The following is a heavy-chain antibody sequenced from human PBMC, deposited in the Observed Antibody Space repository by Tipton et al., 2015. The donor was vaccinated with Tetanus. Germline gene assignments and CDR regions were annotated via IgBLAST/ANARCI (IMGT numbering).Heavy chain of an antibody. J-gene: IGHJ4*02. CDR3: ARSIDSSGYCYV. CDR1: GYTFTSYG. D-gene: IGHD3-22*01. V-gene: IGHV1-18*01. Sequence: QLVQSGAEVKKPGASVKVSCKASGYTFTSYGISWVRQAPGQGLAWMGWISAYNGNTNYAQKLQGRVTMTRDTSTSTAYMELSSLRSEDTAVYYCARSIDSSGYCYVWGQGTLVTVSS. CDR2: ISAYNGNT.